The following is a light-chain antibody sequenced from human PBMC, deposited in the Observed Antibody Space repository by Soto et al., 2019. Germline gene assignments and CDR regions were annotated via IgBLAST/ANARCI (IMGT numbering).Light chain of an antibody. CDR1: SSNIGSNT. J-gene: IGLJ3*02. V-gene: IGLV1-44*01. CDR3: AAWDDSVKTLL. Sequence: QSVLTQPPSASGTPGQRVTISCSGSSSNIGSNTINWYQQLPGTAPKVLIFSNSNRPSGVPGRFSGSKSGTSASLAISGLQSEDEADYYCAAWDDSVKTLLFGGGTKLTVL. CDR2: SNS.